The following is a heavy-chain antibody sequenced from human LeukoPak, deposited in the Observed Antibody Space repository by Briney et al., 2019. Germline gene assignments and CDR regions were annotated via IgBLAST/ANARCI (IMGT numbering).Heavy chain of an antibody. CDR3: ARQIVGAAEDV. CDR1: GYSISNGYY. CDR2: IYLSGHT. D-gene: IGHD1-26*01. J-gene: IGHJ4*02. V-gene: IGHV4-38-2*02. Sequence: SETLSLTCTGSGYSISNGYYWGWIRQPPGQGLEWIASIYLSGHTYYNPSLKSRVHISVDTSRNQFSLNVTSVTAADTAVYYCARQIVGAAEDVWGQGTLVIVSS.